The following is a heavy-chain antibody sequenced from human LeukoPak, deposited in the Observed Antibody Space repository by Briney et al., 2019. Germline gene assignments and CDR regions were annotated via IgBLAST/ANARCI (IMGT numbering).Heavy chain of an antibody. CDR2: ISYDGSNK. J-gene: IGHJ5*02. Sequence: GGSLRLSCAASGFTFSSYGMHWVRQAPGKGLEWVAVISYDGSNKYYADSVKGRFTISRDNSKNTLYLQMNSLRAEDTAVYYCAKSRGITIFGVVISTAFDPWGQGTLVTVSS. D-gene: IGHD3-3*01. CDR3: AKSRGITIFGVVISTAFDP. CDR1: GFTFSSYG. V-gene: IGHV3-30*18.